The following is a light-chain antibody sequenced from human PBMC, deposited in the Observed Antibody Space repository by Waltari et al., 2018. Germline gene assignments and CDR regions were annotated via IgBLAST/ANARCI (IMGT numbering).Light chain of an antibody. V-gene: IGKV2-30*01. Sequence: DVVMTQSPLSLPVTLGQPASISCRSSQSLVYSDGNIYLNWFQQRPGQSPRRLIYKVDRRDSGVPDRFSGSGSGTDFTLRISRVEAEDVGLYFCMQGTNWPQSFGQGTKLEIK. J-gene: IGKJ2*03. CDR2: KVD. CDR3: MQGTNWPQS. CDR1: QSLVYSDGNIY.